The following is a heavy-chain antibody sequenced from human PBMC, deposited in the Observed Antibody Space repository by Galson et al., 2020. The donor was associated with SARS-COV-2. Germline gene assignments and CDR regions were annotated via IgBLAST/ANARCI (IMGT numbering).Heavy chain of an antibody. J-gene: IGHJ4*02. Sequence: GESLKISCAASGFTFSSYAMRWVRQAPEKGLEWVSAVTGNGADTRYADSVKGRFTITRDNSKNTLYLQMNGLRAEDMAMYYCGKGGYSWGGHIDSWGQGTLVTVSS. CDR3: GKGGYSWGGHIDS. D-gene: IGHD3-16*01. CDR1: GFTFSSYA. CDR2: VTGNGADT. V-gene: IGHV3-23*01.